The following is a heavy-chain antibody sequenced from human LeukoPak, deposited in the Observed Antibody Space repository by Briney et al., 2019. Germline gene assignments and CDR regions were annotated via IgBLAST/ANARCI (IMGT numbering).Heavy chain of an antibody. CDR2: INHSGST. CDR3: ARPRRQTYYYDSSGYHAFDI. D-gene: IGHD3-22*01. CDR1: GGSFSGYY. J-gene: IGHJ3*02. V-gene: IGHV4-34*01. Sequence: SETLSLTCAVYGGSFSGYYWSWIRQPPGKGLEWIGEINHSGSTNYNPSLKSRVTISVDTSKNQFSLKLSSVTAADTAVYYCARPRRQTYYYDSSGYHAFDIWGQGTMVTVSS.